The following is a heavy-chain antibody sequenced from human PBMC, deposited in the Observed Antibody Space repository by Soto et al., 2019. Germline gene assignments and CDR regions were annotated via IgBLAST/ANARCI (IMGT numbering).Heavy chain of an antibody. J-gene: IGHJ4*02. CDR3: AKDIRSYDFWCGYPSGY. V-gene: IGHV3-23*01. D-gene: IGHD3-3*01. CDR2: ISGSAGST. Sequence: EVQLLESGGGLVQPGGSLRLSCADSGFTFSSYAMSWVRQAPGTGLEWVSAISGSAGSTYYADSVKGRLTISRDNSKNSLYLKMKSLRAEDTAVYYCAKDIRSYDFWCGYPSGYWGQRNLVTVSS. CDR1: GFTFSSYA.